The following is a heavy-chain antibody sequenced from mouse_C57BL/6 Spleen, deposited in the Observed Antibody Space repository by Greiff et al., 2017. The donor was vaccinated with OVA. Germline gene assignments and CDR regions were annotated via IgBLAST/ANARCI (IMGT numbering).Heavy chain of an antibody. CDR3: ARRGYYGSSYWYFDV. CDR2: ISSGSSTI. J-gene: IGHJ1*03. CDR1: GFTFSDYG. V-gene: IGHV5-17*01. D-gene: IGHD1-1*01. Sequence: EVKVEESGGGLVKPGGSLKLSCAASGFTFSDYGMHWVRQAPEKGLEWVAYISSGSSTIYYADTVKGRFTISRANAKNTLFLQMTSLRSEETAMYYCARRGYYGSSYWYFDVWGTGTTVTVSS.